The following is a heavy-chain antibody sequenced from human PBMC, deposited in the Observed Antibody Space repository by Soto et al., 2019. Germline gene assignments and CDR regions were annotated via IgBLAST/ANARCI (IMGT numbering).Heavy chain of an antibody. D-gene: IGHD3-10*01. CDR3: ARFTRRGWFDP. V-gene: IGHV4-39*01. CDR2: IYYSGST. J-gene: IGHJ5*02. CDR1: GGSISSSSYY. Sequence: SETLSLTCTVSGGSISSSSYYWGWIRQPPGKGLEWIGSIYYSGSTYYNPSLKSRVTISVDTSKNQFSLKLSSVTAADTAVYYCARFTRRGWFDPWGQGTLVTVSS.